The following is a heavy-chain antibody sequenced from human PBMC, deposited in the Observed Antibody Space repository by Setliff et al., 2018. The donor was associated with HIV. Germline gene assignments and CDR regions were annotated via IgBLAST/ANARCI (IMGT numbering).Heavy chain of an antibody. CDR3: ARSGLWDYDRGWCDP. J-gene: IGHJ5*02. D-gene: IGHD3-22*01. CDR1: GGTFSSYG. Sequence: GASVKVSCKASGGTFSSYGISWVRQAPRQGLEWMGKIIPIFGTTDYAQKFQGRVTMTEDTSTDTAYMELSSLRSEDTAVYFCARSGLWDYDRGWCDPWGQGTLVTVSS. V-gene: IGHV1-69*06. CDR2: IIPIFGTT.